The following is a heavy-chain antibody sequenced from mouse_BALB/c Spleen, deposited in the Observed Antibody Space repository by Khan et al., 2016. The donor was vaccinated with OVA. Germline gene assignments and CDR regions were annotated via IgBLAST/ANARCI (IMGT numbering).Heavy chain of an antibody. Sequence: VQLQQSGTVLARPGSSVKMSCKTSGYSFTNYLIHWVKQRPGQGLEWIGDIYPGNSETTYNQKFKDKAKLTADTSASTAYMELSSLTNEDFAVYYCTRGGYSSFAYWGHGTLVTVSA. CDR1: GYSFTNYL. V-gene: IGHV1-5*01. D-gene: IGHD2-12*01. CDR2: IYPGNSET. CDR3: TRGGYSSFAY. J-gene: IGHJ3*01.